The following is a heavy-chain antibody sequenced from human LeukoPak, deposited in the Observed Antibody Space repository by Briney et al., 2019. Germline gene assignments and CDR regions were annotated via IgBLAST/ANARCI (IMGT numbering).Heavy chain of an antibody. V-gene: IGHV3-7*01. D-gene: IGHD4-23*01. CDR2: IKQDGSEK. Sequence: GGSLRLSCAASGFTFSSYWMSWVRQAPGKGLEWVANIKQDGSEKYYVDSVKGRFTISRDNAKNSLYLQMNSLRAQDTAVYYCARDYGGSMHPFDPWGQGTLVTVSS. CDR3: ARDYGGSMHPFDP. CDR1: GFTFSSYW. J-gene: IGHJ5*02.